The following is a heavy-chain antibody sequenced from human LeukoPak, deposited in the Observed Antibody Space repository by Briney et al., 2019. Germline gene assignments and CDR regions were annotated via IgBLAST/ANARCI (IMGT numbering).Heavy chain of an antibody. CDR3: ARGGYNHAFDI. CDR2: IYSGGST. V-gene: IGHV3-53*01. J-gene: IGHJ3*02. CDR1: GFTVSSNY. Sequence: LAGGSLRLSCAASGFTVSSNYMSWVRQAPGKGLEWVSVIYSGGSTYYADSVKGRFTISRDNAKSTLYLQMNSLKAEDTAVYYCARGGYNHAFDIWGQGTMVTVSS. D-gene: IGHD1-14*01.